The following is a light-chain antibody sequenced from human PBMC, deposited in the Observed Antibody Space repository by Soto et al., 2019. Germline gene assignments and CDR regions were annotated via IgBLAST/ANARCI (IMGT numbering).Light chain of an antibody. CDR3: QQRHQWPIT. CDR1: AQRICRGH. Sequence: IVLTQTPATLSLSPSQGASVSFSSRAQRICRGHLAWYQQKPGQAPRLLIYDAYNRATGIPPRFSGSGSGTDFTLTISSLQPEDSAVYYCQQRHQWPITFGQGTRLEIK. CDR2: DAY. V-gene: IGKV3D-20*02. J-gene: IGKJ5*01.